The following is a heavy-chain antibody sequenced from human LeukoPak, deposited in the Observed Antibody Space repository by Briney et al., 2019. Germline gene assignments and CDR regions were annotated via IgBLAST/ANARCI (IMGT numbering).Heavy chain of an antibody. V-gene: IGHV4-34*01. Sequence: SETLSLTCAVYGGSFSGYYWSWIRQPPGKGLEWIGEINHSGSTNYNPSLKSRVTISVDTSKNQFSLKLSSVTAVDTAVYYCARGVGRLRYCSSTSCSHDYWGQGTLVTVSS. J-gene: IGHJ4*02. D-gene: IGHD2-2*01. CDR1: GGSFSGYY. CDR2: INHSGST. CDR3: ARGVGRLRYCSSTSCSHDY.